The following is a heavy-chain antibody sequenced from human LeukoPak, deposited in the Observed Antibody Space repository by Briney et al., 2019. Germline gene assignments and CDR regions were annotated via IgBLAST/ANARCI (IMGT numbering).Heavy chain of an antibody. V-gene: IGHV3-30*04. CDR2: ISYDASNK. CDR3: ARDLGTFIAVAGSFGY. D-gene: IGHD6-19*01. Sequence: PGGSLRLSCAASGFSFSSYTMHWVRQAPGKGLEWVALISYDASNKYYADSVKGRFTISRDSSKNMVYLQMNSLRAEDTAVYYYARDLGTFIAVAGSFGYWGQGTLVTVSS. J-gene: IGHJ4*02. CDR1: GFSFSSYT.